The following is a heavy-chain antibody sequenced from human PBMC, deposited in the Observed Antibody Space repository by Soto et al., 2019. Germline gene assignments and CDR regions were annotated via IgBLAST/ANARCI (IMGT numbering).Heavy chain of an antibody. J-gene: IGHJ4*02. CDR3: ARDGGRYGHAFDY. D-gene: IGHD3-16*01. CDR1: GGIFSSQT. V-gene: IGHV1-69*01. Sequence: QVQLVQSGAEVKKPGSSVKVSCKASGGIFSSQTFSWVRQAPGQGLEWMGGIIPISGTPRYAQKFQGRVAITADESTTTAYIEMTSLRSEDTAVYYCARDGGRYGHAFDYWGQGTMVTVSS. CDR2: IIPISGTP.